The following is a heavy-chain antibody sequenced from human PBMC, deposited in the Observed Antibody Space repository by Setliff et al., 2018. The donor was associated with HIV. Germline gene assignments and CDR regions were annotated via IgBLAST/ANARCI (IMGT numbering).Heavy chain of an antibody. Sequence: SETLSLTCTVSGGSISSYYWSWIRQPPGKGLEWIGYIYYSGNTNYNPSLKSRVTISVDTSKKQFSLKLSSVIAADTAVYYCARHVGGWGMDVWGKGITVTVSS. V-gene: IGHV4-59*08. CDR2: IYYSGNT. CDR3: ARHVGGWGMDV. CDR1: GGSISSYY. D-gene: IGHD6-19*01. J-gene: IGHJ6*03.